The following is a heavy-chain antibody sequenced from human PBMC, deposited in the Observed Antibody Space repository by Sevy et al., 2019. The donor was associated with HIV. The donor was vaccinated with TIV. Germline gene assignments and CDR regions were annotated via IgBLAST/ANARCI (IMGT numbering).Heavy chain of an antibody. CDR3: TTGGSLFQH. CDR1: GFNFSKVW. D-gene: IGHD3-10*01. J-gene: IGHJ1*01. V-gene: IGHV3-15*01. CDR2: IKNKVDGGTT. Sequence: GESLKISCEASGFNFSKVWMSWVRQAPGKGLEWVAHIKNKVDGGTTDYAAPVRGRFTISREDSKNSLFLQMNSLKIEDTAVYYCTTGGSLFQHWGQGTLVTVSS.